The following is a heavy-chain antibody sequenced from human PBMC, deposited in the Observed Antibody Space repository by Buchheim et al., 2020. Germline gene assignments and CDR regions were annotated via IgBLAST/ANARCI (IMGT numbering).Heavy chain of an antibody. Sequence: QVQLQESGPGLVKPSQTLSLTCTVSGGSISSGDYYWNWIRQPPGKGLEWIGYIHYSGGTYYHPSLNSRVTLSVDTSKNQFSLKLNSVTAADTAVYYCARDVRGYSHFDYWGQGTL. J-gene: IGHJ4*02. CDR1: GGSISSGDYY. V-gene: IGHV4-30-4*01. D-gene: IGHD5-18*01. CDR2: IHYSGGT. CDR3: ARDVRGYSHFDY.